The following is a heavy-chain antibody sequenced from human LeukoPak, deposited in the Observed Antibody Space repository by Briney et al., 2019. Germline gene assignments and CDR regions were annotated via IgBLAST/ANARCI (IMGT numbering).Heavy chain of an antibody. D-gene: IGHD3-22*01. CDR3: ARDRSPLYYYDSSGYYYDFDY. V-gene: IGHV7-4-1*02. Sequence: GASVKVSCKASGYTFTSYDINWVRQATGQGLEWMGWINTNTGNPTYAQGFTGRFVFSLDTSVSTAYLQISSLKAEDTAVYYCARDRSPLYYYDSSGYYYDFDYWGQGTLVTVSS. J-gene: IGHJ4*02. CDR2: INTNTGNP. CDR1: GYTFTSYD.